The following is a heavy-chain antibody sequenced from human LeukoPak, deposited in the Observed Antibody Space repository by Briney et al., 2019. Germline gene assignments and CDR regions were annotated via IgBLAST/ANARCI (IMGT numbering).Heavy chain of an antibody. CDR2: INPNSGGT. J-gene: IGHJ4*02. CDR3: ARADWFLGTTQYFDY. Sequence: ASVKVSCKASGYTFTGYYMHWVRQAPGQGLEWMGWINPNSGGTNYAQKFQGRVTMTRDTSISTAYMELSSLMSDDAAVYYCARADWFLGTTQYFDYWGQGTLVTVSS. D-gene: IGHD1-14*01. V-gene: IGHV1-2*02. CDR1: GYTFTGYY.